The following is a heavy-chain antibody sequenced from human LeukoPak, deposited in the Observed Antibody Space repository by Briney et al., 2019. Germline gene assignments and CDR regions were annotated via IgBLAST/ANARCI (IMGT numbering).Heavy chain of an antibody. V-gene: IGHV4-61*02. CDR1: GGSIGSGSYY. CDR3: ARGGGSMIAPLNWFDP. D-gene: IGHD3-22*01. CDR2: IYTSGST. Sequence: KPSETLSLTCTVSGGSIGSGSYYWSWIRQPAGKGLEWIGRIYTSGSTNYNPSLKSRVTISVDTTKNQFSLKVTSVTAADTAVYYCARGGGSMIAPLNWFDPWGQGTLVTVSS. J-gene: IGHJ5*02.